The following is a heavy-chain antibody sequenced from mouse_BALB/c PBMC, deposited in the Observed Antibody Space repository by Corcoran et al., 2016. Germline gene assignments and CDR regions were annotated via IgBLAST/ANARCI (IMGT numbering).Heavy chain of an antibody. Sequence: EIQLQQSGPELMKPGASVKISCKASGYSFTSYYMHWVKQSHGKSLEWIGYIDPFNGGTSYNQKFKGKATLTVDKSSNTAYMHLSSLTSEDSAVYYCARCDPYAMDYWGQGTSVTVSS. CDR3: ARCDPYAMDY. J-gene: IGHJ4*01. CDR1: GYSFTSYY. CDR2: IDPFNGGT. V-gene: IGHV1S135*01.